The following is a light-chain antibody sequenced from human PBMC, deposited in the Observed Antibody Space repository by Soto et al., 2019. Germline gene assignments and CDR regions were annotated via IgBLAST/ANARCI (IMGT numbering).Light chain of an antibody. CDR3: QQVNVYPST. J-gene: IGKJ4*01. V-gene: IGKV1-9*01. Sequence: IQLTQSPSSLSASVGDRVTITCRASQGISSYLGWYQQKPGKAPNLLIYDASTLHSGVPSRFSGGGSGTDFPLTISSLQPEDFATYYCQQVNVYPSTFGGGTKVEIK. CDR2: DAS. CDR1: QGISSY.